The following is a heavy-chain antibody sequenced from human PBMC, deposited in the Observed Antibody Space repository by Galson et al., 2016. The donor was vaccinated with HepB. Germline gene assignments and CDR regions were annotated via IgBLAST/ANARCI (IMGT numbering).Heavy chain of an antibody. CDR3: AKVCRDGYNLNDAYDV. CDR1: GFTFDDYA. J-gene: IGHJ3*01. Sequence: SLRLSCAASGFTFDDYAMHWVRQAPGKGLEWVSGISWNGRNIGYGDSVKGRFTISRDSAKNSLYLQMNSLRAEDTALYYCAKVCRDGYNLNDAYDVWGQGTMVTVSS. D-gene: IGHD5-24*01. V-gene: IGHV3-9*01. CDR2: ISWNGRNI.